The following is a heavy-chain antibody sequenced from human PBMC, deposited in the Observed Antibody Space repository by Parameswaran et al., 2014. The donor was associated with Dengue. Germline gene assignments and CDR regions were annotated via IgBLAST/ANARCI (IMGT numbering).Heavy chain of an antibody. J-gene: IGHJ4*02. CDR2: IIPTFGTA. Sequence: GASVKVSCKASGGTFSSYAISWVRQAPGQGLEWMGGIIPTFGTANYAQKFQGRVTITADESTSTAYMELSSLRSEDTAVYYCASLDTPRGEVVTLFDYWGQGTLVTVSS. CDR1: GGTFSSYA. V-gene: IGHV1-69*13. D-gene: IGHD4-23*01. CDR3: ASLDTPRGEVVTLFDY.